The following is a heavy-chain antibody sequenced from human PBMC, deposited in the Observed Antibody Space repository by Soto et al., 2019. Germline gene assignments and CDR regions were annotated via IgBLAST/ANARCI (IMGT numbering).Heavy chain of an antibody. D-gene: IGHD3-10*01. J-gene: IGHJ4*02. Sequence: QVQLVQSGPEVKNPGASVRVSCVASGYAFTSYGVNWVRQAPGQGLEWMGWIAPHSGRTTYLPKFQGRVTMTADVSTNTAYIELRSLKSDDAGIYFCAGAATGSYHSAYWGQGTVVTVSS. CDR2: IAPHSGRT. CDR3: AGAATGSYHSAY. V-gene: IGHV1-18*04. CDR1: GYAFTSYG.